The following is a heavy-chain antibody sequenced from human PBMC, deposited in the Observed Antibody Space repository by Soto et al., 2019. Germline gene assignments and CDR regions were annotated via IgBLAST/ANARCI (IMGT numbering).Heavy chain of an antibody. V-gene: IGHV4-59*02. Sequence: PSETLSLTCNVSGGSVSDYYCSWIRQAPGKGLEWIGYIHERGVTNYNPSLKSRVTMSVDTSKNQFSLTLRSVHTADTAIYFCARDPAGDYGHWGRGTLVTVSS. CDR2: IHERGVT. J-gene: IGHJ4*02. D-gene: IGHD4-17*01. CDR3: ARDPAGDYGH. CDR1: GGSVSDYY.